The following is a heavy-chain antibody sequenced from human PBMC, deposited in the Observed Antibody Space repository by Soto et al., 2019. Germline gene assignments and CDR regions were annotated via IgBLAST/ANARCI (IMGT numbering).Heavy chain of an antibody. D-gene: IGHD6-13*01. CDR1: GFTFSGYA. Sequence: GGSLRLSCAASGFTFSGYAMSWVRQAPGKGLEWVSAISGSGGSTYYADNVKGRFTISIDNSKNTPNMQMNSLRAEDTAVDSCAKDALYSSSSYAGFDYWGQGTLVTVSS. CDR3: AKDALYSSSSYAGFDY. J-gene: IGHJ4*01. CDR2: ISGSGGST. V-gene: IGHV3-23*01.